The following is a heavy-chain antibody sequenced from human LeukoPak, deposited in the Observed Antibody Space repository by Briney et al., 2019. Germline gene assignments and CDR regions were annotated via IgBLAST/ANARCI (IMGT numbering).Heavy chain of an antibody. CDR1: GYTFTSYG. CDR3: AREDYGSFDY. V-gene: IGHV1-18*01. D-gene: IGHD4/OR15-4a*01. CDR2: ISTYNGNT. J-gene: IGHJ4*02. Sequence: ASVKVSFKASGYTFTSYGISWVRQAPGQGLEWMGWISTYNGNTNYTQKLQGRVTMTTDTSTNTAYMELRSLRSDDTAVYYCAREDYGSFDYWGQGTLVTVSS.